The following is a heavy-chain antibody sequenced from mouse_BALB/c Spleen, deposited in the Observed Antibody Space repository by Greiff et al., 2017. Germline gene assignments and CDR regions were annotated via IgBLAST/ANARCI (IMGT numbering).Heavy chain of an antibody. D-gene: IGHD2-1*01. CDR1: GYTFTSYW. V-gene: IGHV1-5*01. CDR3: TREGKIYYGNYVGYAMDY. J-gene: IGHJ4*01. Sequence: VQLKESGTVLARPGASVKMSCKASGYTFTSYWMHWVKQRPGQGLEWIGAIYPGNSDTSYNQKFKGKAKLTAVTSTSTAYMELSSLTNEDSAVYYCTREGKIYYGNYVGYAMDYWGQGTSVTVSS. CDR2: IYPGNSDT.